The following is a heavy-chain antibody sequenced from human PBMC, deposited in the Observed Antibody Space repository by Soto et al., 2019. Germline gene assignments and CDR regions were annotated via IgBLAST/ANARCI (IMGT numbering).Heavy chain of an antibody. D-gene: IGHD2-2*01. CDR2: IYYSGST. V-gene: IGHV4-39*02. CDR1: GGSISSSSYY. Sequence: SETLSLTCTVSGGSISSSSYYWGWIRQPPGKGLEWIGSIYYSGSTNYNPSLKSRVTISVDTSKNQFSLKLSSVTAADTAVYYCARDSGVPAAMFDYWGQGTLVTVS. CDR3: ARDSGVPAAMFDY. J-gene: IGHJ4*02.